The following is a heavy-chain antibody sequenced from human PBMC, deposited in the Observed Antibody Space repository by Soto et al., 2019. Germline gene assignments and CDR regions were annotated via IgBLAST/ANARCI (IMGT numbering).Heavy chain of an antibody. D-gene: IGHD3-3*01. CDR3: ARDLFGVVITPDY. CDR2: INPNSGGT. J-gene: IGHJ4*02. V-gene: IGHV1-2*02. CDR1: GYTFTGYY. Sequence: ASGKVSCESAGYTFTGYYIHWVRQAPGQGLEWMGWINPNSGGTNYAQKFQGRVTMTRDTSISTAYMELSRLRSDDTAVYYCARDLFGVVITPDYWGQGTLVTVSS.